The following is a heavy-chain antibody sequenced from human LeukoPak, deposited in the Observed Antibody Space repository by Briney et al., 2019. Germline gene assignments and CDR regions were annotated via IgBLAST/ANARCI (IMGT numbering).Heavy chain of an antibody. CDR2: IYYSGST. Sequence: SETLSLTCTVSGGSISSGDHYWSWIRQPPGKGLEWIGYIYYSGSTYYSPSLKSRVTISVDTSKNQFSLKLSSVTAADTAVYYCARGGYSYGSSPWFDPWGQGTLVTVSS. V-gene: IGHV4-30-4*08. D-gene: IGHD5-18*01. J-gene: IGHJ5*02. CDR3: ARGGYSYGSSPWFDP. CDR1: GGSISSGDHY.